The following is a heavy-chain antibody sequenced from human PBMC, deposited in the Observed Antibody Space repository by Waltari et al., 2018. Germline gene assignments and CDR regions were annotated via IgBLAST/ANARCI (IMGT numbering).Heavy chain of an antibody. Sequence: QVQLQQSGLGLVKPSQTLSLTCAISGDSVSSNSAAWHWIRQSPLRGLEWLGRTYYRSKWYNDYAESVKSRMTINPDTSKNQFSLQLNSVTPEDTAVYYCVRGSHYYNDMDVWGQGTTVTVSS. CDR2: TYYRSKWYN. CDR3: VRGSHYYNDMDV. V-gene: IGHV6-1*01. CDR1: GDSVSSNSAA. J-gene: IGHJ6*02.